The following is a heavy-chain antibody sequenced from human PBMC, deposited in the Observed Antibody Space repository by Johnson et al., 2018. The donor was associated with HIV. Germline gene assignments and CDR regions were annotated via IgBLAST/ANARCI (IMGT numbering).Heavy chain of an antibody. CDR2: ISYDGSNK. Sequence: VQLVESGGGVVQPGRSLRLSCAASGFTFSSYAMHWVRQAPGKGLEWVAVISYDGSNKYYADSVKGRFTISRDNSKNTLYPQMNSLRADDTAVYYCARGSGGIVGAQDIWGQGTMVTVSS. D-gene: IGHD1-26*01. V-gene: IGHV3-30*14. CDR1: GFTFSSYA. J-gene: IGHJ3*02. CDR3: ARGSGGIVGAQDI.